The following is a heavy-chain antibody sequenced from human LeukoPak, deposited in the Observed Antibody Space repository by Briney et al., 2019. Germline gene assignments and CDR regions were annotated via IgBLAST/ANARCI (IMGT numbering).Heavy chain of an antibody. CDR1: GFTFSTYA. CDR2: IKNNGGGT. D-gene: IGHD3-10*01. V-gene: IGHV3-64*01. CDR3: ARVQSTVRGIQGPFDL. J-gene: IGHJ4*02. Sequence: GGSLRLSCAASGFTFSTYAMHWVRQAPGKGLEYVSAIKNNGGGTYYASSVEGRFTVSRDNSRSTLYLQMDSLRPDDMAIYYCARVQSTVRGIQGPFDLWGQGNLVTVS.